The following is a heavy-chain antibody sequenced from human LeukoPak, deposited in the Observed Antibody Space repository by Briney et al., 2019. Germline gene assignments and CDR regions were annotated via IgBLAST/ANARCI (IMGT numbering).Heavy chain of an antibody. V-gene: IGHV4-4*07. CDR3: ARGKELTGTSGHYSFDF. D-gene: IGHD1-7*01. CDR1: TGSLNSYF. CDR2: FSGTGSA. Sequence: SETLSLTCTVSTGSLNSYFWTWVRQPAGKGLEWIGRFSGTGSAYSNPSLESRVIISLDTSRNQFSLKLISVTAADTAVYYCARGKELTGTSGHYSFDFWGQGTLVSVSS. J-gene: IGHJ4*02.